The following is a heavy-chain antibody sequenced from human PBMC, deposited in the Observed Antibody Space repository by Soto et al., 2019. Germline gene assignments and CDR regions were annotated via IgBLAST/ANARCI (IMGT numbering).Heavy chain of an antibody. V-gene: IGHV3-30*03. CDR1: GFTFSSYG. CDR3: ALGGGWYFDY. J-gene: IGHJ4*02. CDR2: ISYDGSNK. Sequence: QVQLVESGGGVVQPGRSLRLSCAASGFTFSSYGMHWVRQAPGKGLEWVAVISYDGSNKYYADSVKGRFTISRDNSKNTLYLQMNSLRAEDTAVYYCALGGGWYFDYRGQGTLVTVSS. D-gene: IGHD6-19*01.